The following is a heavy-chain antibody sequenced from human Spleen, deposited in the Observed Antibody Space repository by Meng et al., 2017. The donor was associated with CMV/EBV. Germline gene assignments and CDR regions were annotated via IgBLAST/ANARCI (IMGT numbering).Heavy chain of an antibody. CDR2: INPKNGVT. J-gene: IGHJ5*02. V-gene: IGHV1-2*02. CDR1: RYSFTGFY. Sequence: ASVKVSCRAIRYSFTGFYIHWVRQAPGHGLEWMGWINPKNGVTRNAQKFQGRVTMTRDTSISTAYLELTNVRSDDTAVYYCTRGWFDPRGQGTLVTVSS. CDR3: TRGWFDP.